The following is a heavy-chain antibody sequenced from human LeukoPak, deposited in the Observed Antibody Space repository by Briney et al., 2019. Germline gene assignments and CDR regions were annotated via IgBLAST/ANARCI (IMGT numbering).Heavy chain of an antibody. CDR2: VSYDGGHK. J-gene: IGHJ4*02. D-gene: IGHD3-22*01. CDR1: GFSLSDYG. V-gene: IGHV3-30*03. Sequence: GGSLRLSCVGSGFSLSDYGIHWVRQAPGKGLEWVAVVSYDGGHKYYADSVKGRFTISRDTSSDTVSLQMNCLRVEDTALYYCARDRINMMVLGHDSGLDCWGQGTLVTVSS. CDR3: ARDRINMMVLGHDSGLDC.